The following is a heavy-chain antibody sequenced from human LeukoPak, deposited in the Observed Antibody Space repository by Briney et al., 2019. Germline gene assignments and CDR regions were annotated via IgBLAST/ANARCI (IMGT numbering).Heavy chain of an antibody. CDR3: ARLGYSDPHYFDK. CDR1: GFTFSGHW. Sequence: GGSLRLSCEASGFTFSGHWMTWVRQSPGKGPEWVANIKQDGSEKYYLDSVKGRFTISRDNAKSSLYLQMTSLRVEDTAVYYCARLGYSDPHYFDKWGQGTLVTVSS. V-gene: IGHV3-7*05. CDR2: IKQDGSEK. D-gene: IGHD5-18*01. J-gene: IGHJ4*02.